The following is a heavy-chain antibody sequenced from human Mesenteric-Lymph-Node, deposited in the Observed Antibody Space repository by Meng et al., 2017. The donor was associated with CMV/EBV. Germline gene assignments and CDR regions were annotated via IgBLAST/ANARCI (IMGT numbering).Heavy chain of an antibody. J-gene: IGHJ3*02. V-gene: IGHV3-48*04. CDR2: ISPSSSTI. D-gene: IGHD2-2*01. Sequence: GGPLRLSCAASGFTFSASSMNWVRQAPGTGLEWVSYISPSSSTIYYADSVKGRFTISRDNAKNTLYLQMNSLRAEDTAVYYCARGRWDIVVVSAAQNDAFDIWGQGTMVTVSS. CDR1: GFTFSASS. CDR3: ARGRWDIVVVSAAQNDAFDI.